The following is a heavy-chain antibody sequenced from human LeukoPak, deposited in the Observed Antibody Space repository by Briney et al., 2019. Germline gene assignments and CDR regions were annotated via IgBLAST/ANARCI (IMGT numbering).Heavy chain of an antibody. D-gene: IGHD3-22*01. J-gene: IGHJ4*02. CDR3: GWLFLNFDY. CDR2: ISGSGGST. CDR1: GFTFSSYA. V-gene: IGHV3-23*01. Sequence: PGGSLRLSCAASGFTFSSYAMSWVRQAPGKGLEWASAISGSGGSTYYADSVKGRFTISRDNSKNTLYLQMNSLRAEDTAVYYCGWLFLNFDYWGQGTLVTVSS.